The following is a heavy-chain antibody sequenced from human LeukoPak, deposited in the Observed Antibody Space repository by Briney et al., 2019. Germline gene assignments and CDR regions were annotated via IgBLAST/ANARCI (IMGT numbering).Heavy chain of an antibody. CDR1: GGSFSGYY. CDR3: ARDYRSPTYYDILTGYPARYYFDY. CDR2: ISYSGST. J-gene: IGHJ4*02. V-gene: IGHV4-59*01. Sequence: SETLSLTCAVYGGSFSGYYWSWIRQPPGKGLEWIGYISYSGSTNYNPSLKSRVTISVDTSKNQLSLKLTSVTAADTAVYYCARDYRSPTYYDILTGYPARYYFDYWGQGTLVTVSS. D-gene: IGHD3-9*01.